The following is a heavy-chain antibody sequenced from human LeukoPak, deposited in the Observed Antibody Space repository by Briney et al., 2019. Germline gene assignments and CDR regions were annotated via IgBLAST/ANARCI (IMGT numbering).Heavy chain of an antibody. CDR1: GGSVRSSGYY. D-gene: IGHD6-13*01. J-gene: IGHJ6*03. CDR3: ARQLGQQFVLGYYYYMDV. CDR2: IYYSGNT. Sequence: SETLSLTCSVSGGSVRSSGYYWGWIRQPPEKGLEWIGTIYYSGNTYYNPSLKSRVTISVDTSKNQFSLNLNSVTAADTAVYCCARQLGQQFVLGYYYYMDVWGKGTTVTVSS. V-gene: IGHV4-39*01.